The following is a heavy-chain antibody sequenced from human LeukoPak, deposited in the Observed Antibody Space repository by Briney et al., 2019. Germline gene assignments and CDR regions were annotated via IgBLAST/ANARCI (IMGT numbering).Heavy chain of an antibody. J-gene: IGHJ4*02. Sequence: GESLTLSCTGSGYIFTSYWIAWVRQMPGKGLEWMAIIYPGDSETRYSPSFQGQVTISADKSITTAYLQWSSLKASDTAMYYCARRSSGGSYWDWGQGTLVTVSS. V-gene: IGHV5-51*03. CDR2: IYPGDSET. CDR3: ARRSSGGSYWD. D-gene: IGHD1-26*01. CDR1: GYIFTSYW.